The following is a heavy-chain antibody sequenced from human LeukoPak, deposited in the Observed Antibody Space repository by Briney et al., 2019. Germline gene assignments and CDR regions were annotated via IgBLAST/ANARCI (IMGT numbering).Heavy chain of an antibody. Sequence: GGSLRLSXAASGFAFSNYAMSWVRQAPGKGLEWVSSLSGGDSRYYADSVMGRFTISRDNSKNTLYLQMNSLRAEDTAVYYCAKAVRSMVTGGGYFDSWGQGTLVTVSS. CDR3: AKAVRSMVTGGGYFDS. D-gene: IGHD3-10*01. J-gene: IGHJ4*02. CDR1: GFAFSNYA. CDR2: LSGGDSR. V-gene: IGHV3-23*01.